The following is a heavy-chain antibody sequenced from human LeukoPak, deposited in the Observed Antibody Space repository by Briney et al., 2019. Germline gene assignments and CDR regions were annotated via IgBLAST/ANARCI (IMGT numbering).Heavy chain of an antibody. Sequence: GASVKVSCKASGYTFTSYGISWVRQAPGQGLEGMGWISAYNGNKNYAQKLQGRVTMTTDTSTSTAYMELRSLRSDDTAVYYCARDRSDIVVVPAAAPLDYWGQGTLVTVSS. CDR1: GYTFTSYG. CDR2: ISAYNGNK. J-gene: IGHJ4*02. V-gene: IGHV1-18*01. D-gene: IGHD2-2*01. CDR3: ARDRSDIVVVPAAAPLDY.